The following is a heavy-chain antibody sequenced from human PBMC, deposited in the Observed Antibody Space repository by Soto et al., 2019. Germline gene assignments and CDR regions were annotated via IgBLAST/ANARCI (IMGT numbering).Heavy chain of an antibody. CDR2: ISYDGSNK. D-gene: IGHD3-22*01. CDR3: AKGMVAYYYDCSDSLYHYDH. J-gene: IGHJ4*01. CDR1: GFTFSSYG. Sequence: GSLRLSCAASGFTFSSYGMHWVRQAPGKGLEWVAVISYDGSNKYYADSVKGRFTISRDNSKNTLYLQMNSLRAEDTAVYYCAKGMVAYYYDCSDSLYHYDHWCHGTLVPVPS. V-gene: IGHV3-30*18.